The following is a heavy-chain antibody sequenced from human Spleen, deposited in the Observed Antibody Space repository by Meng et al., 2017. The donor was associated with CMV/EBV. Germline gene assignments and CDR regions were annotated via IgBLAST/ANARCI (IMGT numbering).Heavy chain of an antibody. Sequence: ASVKVSCKASGYTFTGYYMHWVRQAPGQGLEWMGGFDPEDGETIYAQKFQGRVTMTEDTSTDTAYMELSSLRSEDTAVYYCATNIDCSSTSCSSGGLDYWGQGTLVTVSS. CDR2: FDPEDGET. CDR3: ATNIDCSSTSCSSGGLDY. CDR1: GYTFTGYY. D-gene: IGHD2-2*01. J-gene: IGHJ4*02. V-gene: IGHV1-24*01.